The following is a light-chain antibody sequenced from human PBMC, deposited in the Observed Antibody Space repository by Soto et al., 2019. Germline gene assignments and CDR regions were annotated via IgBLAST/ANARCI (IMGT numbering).Light chain of an antibody. CDR2: EVS. Sequence: QSALTQPASVSGSPGQSITISCTGTSSDVGGYNYVSWYQQHPGNAPKLMIYEVSNRPSGVSNRFSGSKSGKTASLTISGLQAEDEADYYCSSYTSSSSYVVFGGGTKVTVL. J-gene: IGLJ2*01. V-gene: IGLV2-14*01. CDR1: SSDVGGYNY. CDR3: SSYTSSSSYVV.